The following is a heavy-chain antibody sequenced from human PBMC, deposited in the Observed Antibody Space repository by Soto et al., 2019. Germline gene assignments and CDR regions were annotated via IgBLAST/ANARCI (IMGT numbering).Heavy chain of an antibody. CDR2: INLGGGGT. J-gene: IGHJ4*02. CDR3: ASTPDKALEQ. Sequence: QVQLGQSGAEVKKPGASVTVSCKASGYTFTNHYIHWVRQAPAQGLEWMGIINLGGGGTSYAQRFQGRVTMTRDTSTSTVYMELSNLRSEDTALDYCASTPDKALEQWGQGTLVTVSS. D-gene: IGHD2-15*01. V-gene: IGHV1-46*01. CDR1: GYTFTNHY.